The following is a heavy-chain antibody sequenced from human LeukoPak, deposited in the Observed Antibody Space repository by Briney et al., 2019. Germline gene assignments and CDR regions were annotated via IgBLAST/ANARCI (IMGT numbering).Heavy chain of an antibody. CDR1: GFTFDDYT. J-gene: IGHJ5*02. Sequence: GGSLRLSCAASGFTFDDYTMHWVRQAPGKGLEWVSGISWNSGSIAYADSVKGRFTISRDNAKNSLYLQMNSLRVDDTALYYCAKWLVAANGGFDLWGQGTLVTVSS. CDR2: ISWNSGSI. CDR3: AKWLVAANGGFDL. V-gene: IGHV3-9*01. D-gene: IGHD5-12*01.